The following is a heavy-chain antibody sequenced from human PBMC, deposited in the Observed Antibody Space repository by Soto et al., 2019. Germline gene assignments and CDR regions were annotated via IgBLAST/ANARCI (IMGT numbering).Heavy chain of an antibody. V-gene: IGHV4-39*01. CDR2: IYFSGST. J-gene: IGHJ4*02. D-gene: IGHD5-18*01. CDR1: GGSVSSSSHY. Sequence: SETLSLTCSVSGGSVSSSSHYWAWIRQPPGKGLEYIGNIYFSGSTYYNPSLESRVTISVDTSKKQFSLNLNSVTAADTAVYYCARDRAYSSWGTRNDHPVHVDYWGQGTLVTVSS. CDR3: ARDRAYSSWGTRNDHPVHVDY.